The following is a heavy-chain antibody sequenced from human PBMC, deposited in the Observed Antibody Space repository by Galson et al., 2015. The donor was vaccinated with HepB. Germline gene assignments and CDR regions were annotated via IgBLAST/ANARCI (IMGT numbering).Heavy chain of an antibody. V-gene: IGHV1-18*04. Sequence: SVKVSCKASGYTFTSYGISWVRQAPGQGLEWMGWISAYNGNTNYAQKLQGRVTMTTDTSTSTAYMELRSLRSEDTAVYYCARVYSSSWYSWFDPWGQGTLVTVSS. CDR3: ARVYSSSWYSWFDP. CDR2: ISAYNGNT. D-gene: IGHD6-13*01. J-gene: IGHJ5*02. CDR1: GYTFTSYG.